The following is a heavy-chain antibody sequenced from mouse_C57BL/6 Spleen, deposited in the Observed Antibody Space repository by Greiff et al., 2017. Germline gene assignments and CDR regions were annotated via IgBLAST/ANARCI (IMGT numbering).Heavy chain of an antibody. CDR3: ARTVYGNPYAMDY. CDR2: INPSSGYT. J-gene: IGHJ4*01. CDR1: GYTFTSYT. V-gene: IGHV1-4*01. Sequence: VKLVESGAELARPGASVKMSCKASGYTFTSYTMHWVKQRPGQGLEWIGYINPSSGYTKYNQKFKDKATLTADKSSSTAYMQLSSLTSEDSAVYYCARTVYGNPYAMDYWGQGTSVTVSS. D-gene: IGHD2-1*01.